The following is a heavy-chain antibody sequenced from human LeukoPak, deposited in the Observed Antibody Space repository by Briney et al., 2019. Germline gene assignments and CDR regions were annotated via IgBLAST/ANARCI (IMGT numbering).Heavy chain of an antibody. CDR1: GGSISSSSYY. D-gene: IGHD5-18*01. Sequence: PSETLSLTCTVSGGSISSSSYYWGWIRQPPGKGLEWIGSIYYSGSTYYNPSLKSRVTISVDTSKNQFSLELSSVTAADTAVYYCARLDTAMVGYWGQGTLVTVSS. J-gene: IGHJ4*02. CDR2: IYYSGST. CDR3: ARLDTAMVGY. V-gene: IGHV4-39*01.